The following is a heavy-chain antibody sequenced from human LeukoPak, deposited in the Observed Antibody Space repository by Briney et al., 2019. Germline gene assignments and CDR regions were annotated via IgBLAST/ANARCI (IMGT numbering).Heavy chain of an antibody. J-gene: IGHJ4*02. CDR2: INHNSGGT. CDR1: GYTFIAYY. CDR3: ARDSCSSTSCLSIDDY. Sequence: ASVTVSCKASGYTFIAYYMHWVRQAPGQGLEWLGWINHNSGGTNYAQKFQGRVTMTRDTSISTVYMELSRLRSDDTAVYYCARDSCSSTSCLSIDDYWGQGTLVTVSS. V-gene: IGHV1-2*02. D-gene: IGHD2-2*01.